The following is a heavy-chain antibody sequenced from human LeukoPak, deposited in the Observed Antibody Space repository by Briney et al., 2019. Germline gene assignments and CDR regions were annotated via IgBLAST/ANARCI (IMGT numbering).Heavy chain of an antibody. CDR1: GFTFSSYA. CDR3: AINAKTYYYDSSGSYYFAY. V-gene: IGHV3-23*01. Sequence: GGSLRLSCAASGFTFSSYAMSWVRQAPGKGLEWVSAISGSGGSTYYADSVKGRFTISRDNSQNTLYLQLNSLRDEDTAVYYCAINAKTYYYDSSGSYYFAYWGQGTLVTVSS. CDR2: ISGSGGST. D-gene: IGHD3-22*01. J-gene: IGHJ4*02.